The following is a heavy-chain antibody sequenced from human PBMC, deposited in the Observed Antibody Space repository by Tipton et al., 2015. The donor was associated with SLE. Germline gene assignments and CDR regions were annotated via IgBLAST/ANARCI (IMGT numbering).Heavy chain of an antibody. D-gene: IGHD3-3*01. CDR1: GFTFGDYA. CDR3: TSRDDFWSGYYTH. V-gene: IGHV3-49*04. Sequence: SLRLSCTASGFTFGDYAMSWVRQAPGKGLEWVGFIRSKAYGGTTEYAASVKGRFTISRDDSKSIAYLQMNSLKTEDTAVHYCTSRDDFWSGYYTHWGQGTLVTVSS. J-gene: IGHJ4*02. CDR2: IRSKAYGGTT.